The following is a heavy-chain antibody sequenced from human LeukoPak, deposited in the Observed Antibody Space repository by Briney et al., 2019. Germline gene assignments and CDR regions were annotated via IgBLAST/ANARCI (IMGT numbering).Heavy chain of an antibody. V-gene: IGHV3-43D*03. J-gene: IGHJ4*02. Sequence: PGGSLRLSCAASGFTFDDYAMHWVRQAPGKGLEWVSLISWDGGSTYYADSVKGRFTISRDNSKNSLYLQMNSLRAEDTALYYCAKDKGGYSYGYRGYFDYWGQGTLVTVSS. CDR2: ISWDGGST. CDR3: AKDKGGYSYGYRGYFDY. D-gene: IGHD5-18*01. CDR1: GFTFDDYA.